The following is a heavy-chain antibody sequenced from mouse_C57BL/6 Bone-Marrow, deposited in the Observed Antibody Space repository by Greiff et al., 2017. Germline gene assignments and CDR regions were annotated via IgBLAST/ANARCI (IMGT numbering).Heavy chain of an antibody. Sequence: DVQLLESGGGLVKPGGSLKLSCAASGFTFSSYTMSWVRQTPEKRLEWVATISGGGGNTYYPDSVKGRFTISRDNAKNTLYLQMSNLRSEDTALYYCARHSPIYDGYYVSAMDYWGQGTSVTVSS. V-gene: IGHV5-9*01. J-gene: IGHJ4*01. D-gene: IGHD2-3*01. CDR1: GFTFSSYT. CDR3: ARHSPIYDGYYVSAMDY. CDR2: ISGGGGNT.